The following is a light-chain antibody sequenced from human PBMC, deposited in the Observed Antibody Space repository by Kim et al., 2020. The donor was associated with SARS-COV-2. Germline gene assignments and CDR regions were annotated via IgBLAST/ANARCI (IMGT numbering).Light chain of an antibody. CDR3: LQHHSYPLT. CDR1: QAIGNH. Sequence: ASVGDRVTITCRASQAIGNHFAWFQQKPGKVPKRLIYAASSLHSGVPSRFSGSGSGTEFTLTISSLQPEDSATYYCLQHHSYPLTFGGGTKVDIK. CDR2: AAS. V-gene: IGKV1-17*03. J-gene: IGKJ4*01.